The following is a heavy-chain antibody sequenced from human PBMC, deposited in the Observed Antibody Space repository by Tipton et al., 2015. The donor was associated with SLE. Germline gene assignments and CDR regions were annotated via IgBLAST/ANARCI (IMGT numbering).Heavy chain of an antibody. CDR2: IFPADLDT. CDR3: ARPPSYSSGWYYFDY. Sequence: SGAEVKKPGESLKISCKASGYSFTSKWIGWVRQMPGKGLEWLGIIFPADLDTRYSPSFQGQVTISADKSISTAYLQWSSLKASDTAMYYCARPPSYSSGWYYFDYWGQGTLVTVSS. CDR1: GYSFTSKW. J-gene: IGHJ4*02. D-gene: IGHD6-19*01. V-gene: IGHV5-51*01.